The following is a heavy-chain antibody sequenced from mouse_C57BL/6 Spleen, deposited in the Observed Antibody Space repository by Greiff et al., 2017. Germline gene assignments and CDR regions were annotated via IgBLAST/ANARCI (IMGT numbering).Heavy chain of an antibody. CDR3: ARNLYGYGPAWFAY. J-gene: IGHJ3*01. CDR2: IHPNSGST. D-gene: IGHD2-2*01. CDR1: GYTFTSYW. V-gene: IGHV1-64*01. Sequence: QVQLQQPGAELVKPGASVKLSCKASGYTFTSYWMHWVKQRPGQGLEWIGMIHPNSGSTNYNEKFKSKATLTVDKSSSTAYMQLSSLTSEDSAVYYGARNLYGYGPAWFAYWGQGTLVTVSA.